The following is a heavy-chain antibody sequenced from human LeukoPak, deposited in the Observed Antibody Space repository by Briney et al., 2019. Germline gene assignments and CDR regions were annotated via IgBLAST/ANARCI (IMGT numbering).Heavy chain of an antibody. CDR2: MNPNSGNT. CDR1: GYTFTSYD. V-gene: IGHV1-8*01. D-gene: IGHD3-22*01. Sequence: ASVKVSCKASGYTFTSYDINWVRQATGQGLEWMGWMNPNSGNTGYAQKFQGRVTMTRNTSISTAYMELSSLRSEDTAVYYCARGDSSDNWSDPWGQGTLVTVSS. J-gene: IGHJ5*02. CDR3: ARGDSSDNWSDP.